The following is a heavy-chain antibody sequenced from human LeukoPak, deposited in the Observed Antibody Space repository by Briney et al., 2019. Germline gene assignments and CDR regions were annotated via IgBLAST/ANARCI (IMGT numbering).Heavy chain of an antibody. J-gene: IGHJ4*02. CDR2: ISAYNGNT. CDR3: ARRDYGGKTSGFDY. CDR1: GYTFTSYG. V-gene: IGHV1-18*01. D-gene: IGHD4-23*01. Sequence: SVKVSCKASGYTFTSYGISWVRQAPGQGLEWVGGISAYNGNTNYAQKLQGRVTMTTDTSTSTAYMELRSLRSDDTAVYYCARRDYGGKTSGFDYWGQGTLVTVSS.